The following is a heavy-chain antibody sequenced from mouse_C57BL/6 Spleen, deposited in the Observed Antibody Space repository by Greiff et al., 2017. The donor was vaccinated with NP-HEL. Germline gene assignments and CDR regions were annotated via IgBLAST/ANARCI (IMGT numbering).Heavy chain of an antibody. CDR3: ARRSTSMDY. CDR2: ISSGGSYT. D-gene: IGHD5-1*01. Sequence: EVQLVESGGDLVKPGGSLKLSCAASGFTFSSYGMSWVRQTPDKRLEWVATISSGGSYTYYPDSVKGRFTISRDNAKNTLYLQMSSLKSEDTAMYYCARRSTSMDYWGQGTSVTVSS. J-gene: IGHJ4*01. V-gene: IGHV5-6*01. CDR1: GFTFSSYG.